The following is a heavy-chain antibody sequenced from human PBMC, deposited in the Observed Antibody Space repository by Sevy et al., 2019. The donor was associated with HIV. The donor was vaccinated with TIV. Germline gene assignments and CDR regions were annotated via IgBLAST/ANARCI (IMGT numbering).Heavy chain of an antibody. J-gene: IGHJ4*02. D-gene: IGHD2-15*01. CDR2: ISNNGATT. V-gene: IGHV3-23*01. CDR3: ATLEDYSFSLDF. CDR1: GFTFSTYA. Sequence: GGSLRLSCAASGFTFSTYAMNWVRQAPGKGLEWVSSISNNGATTYYTDSVKDRFTISRDNSKNMVYLQMNSLRTEDTAVYYCATLEDYSFSLDFWGQGTLVTVSS.